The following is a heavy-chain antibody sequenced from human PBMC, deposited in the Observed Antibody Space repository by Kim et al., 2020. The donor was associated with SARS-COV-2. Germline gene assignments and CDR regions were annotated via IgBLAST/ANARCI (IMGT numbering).Heavy chain of an antibody. V-gene: IGHV1-8*01. CDR3: ARGSFRWVRSGLGY. CDR1: GYTFTSYD. CDR2: MNPNSGNT. D-gene: IGHD1-26*01. J-gene: IGHJ4*02. Sequence: ASVKVSCKTSGYTFTSYDINWVRQATGQGLEWMGWMNPNSGNTGYAQKFQGRVTMTRNTSISTAYMELSSLRSEDTAVYYCARGSFRWVRSGLGYWGQGTLVTVSS.